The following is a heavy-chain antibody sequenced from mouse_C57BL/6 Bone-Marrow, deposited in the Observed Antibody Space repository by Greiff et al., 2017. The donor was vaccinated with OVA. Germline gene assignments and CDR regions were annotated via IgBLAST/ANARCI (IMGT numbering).Heavy chain of an antibody. J-gene: IGHJ2*01. Sequence: EVQLQESGGGLVQPGGSMKLSCAASGFTFSDAWMDWVRQSPEKGLEWVAEIRNKANNHATYYAESVKGRFTISRDDSKSSVYLQMNSLRAEDTGIYYCTRGTVAPYYFDYWGQGTTLTVSS. V-gene: IGHV6-6*01. CDR2: IRNKANNHAT. D-gene: IGHD1-1*01. CDR1: GFTFSDAW. CDR3: TRGTVAPYYFDY.